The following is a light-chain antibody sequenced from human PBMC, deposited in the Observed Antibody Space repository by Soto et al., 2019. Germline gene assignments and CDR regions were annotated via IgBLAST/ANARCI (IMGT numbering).Light chain of an antibody. CDR1: QSISSNS. J-gene: IGKJ2*01. Sequence: EIVLTQSPGTLCLSPGEGATLSCRASQSISSNSLAWYQHKPGQAPRLLIYGASIRATGIPDRFSGSGSGTDFTLTISRLEPEDFATYYCQQYNSYSPYTFGQGTNLQIK. CDR2: GAS. V-gene: IGKV3-20*01. CDR3: QQYNSYSPYT.